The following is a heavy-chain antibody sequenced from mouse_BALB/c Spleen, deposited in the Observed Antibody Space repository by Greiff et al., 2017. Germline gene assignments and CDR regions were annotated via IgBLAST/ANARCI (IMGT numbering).Heavy chain of an antibody. CDR2: INPYNGDT. CDR3: ARSGDYGHAMDY. D-gene: IGHD1-1*02. V-gene: IGHV1-20*02. Sequence: VQLKQSGPELVKPGASVKISCKASGYSFTGYFMNWVMQSHGKSLEWIGRINPYNGDTFYNQKFKGKATLTVDKSSSTAHMELRSLASEDSAVYYCARSGDYGHAMDYWGQGTSVTGAS. J-gene: IGHJ4*01. CDR1: GYSFTGYF.